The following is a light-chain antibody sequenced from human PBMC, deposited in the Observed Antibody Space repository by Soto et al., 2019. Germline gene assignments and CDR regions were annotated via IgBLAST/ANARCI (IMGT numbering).Light chain of an antibody. Sequence: EIVLTQSPGTLSFSPGERTTLSCMASQSVRSISLAWYQQTPCQSPRLLIHGASSRATGIPDRFSGGESGTDLTLTISRLEPEHFAVYYYQQCSSYTQTFGGGTKV. V-gene: IGKV3-20*01. CDR3: QQCSSYTQT. CDR2: GAS. J-gene: IGKJ4*01. CDR1: QSVRSIS.